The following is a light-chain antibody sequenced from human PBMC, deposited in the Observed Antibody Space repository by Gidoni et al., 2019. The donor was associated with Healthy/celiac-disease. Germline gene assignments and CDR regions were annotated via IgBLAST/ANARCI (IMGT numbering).Light chain of an antibody. V-gene: IGKV2-28*01. CDR2: LGS. Sequence: DIVMTQSPLSLPVTPGEPASISCRSIQSLLHSNGYNYLDWYLQKPGQSPQLRIYLGSNRASGVPDRFSGSGSGTDFTLKISRVEAEDVGVYYCIQALQTPQTFGQGTKVEIK. CDR1: QSLLHSNGYNY. J-gene: IGKJ1*01. CDR3: IQALQTPQT.